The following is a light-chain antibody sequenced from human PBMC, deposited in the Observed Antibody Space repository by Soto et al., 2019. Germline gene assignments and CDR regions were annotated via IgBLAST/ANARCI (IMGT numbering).Light chain of an antibody. CDR2: AAS. J-gene: IGKJ5*01. CDR3: QQYYSYPSIT. Sequence: AIRMTQSPSSLSASTGDRVTITCRASQGISSYLAWYQQKPGKAPKLLIYAASTLQSGVPSRFSGSGSGTDFTLTISCLQSEDFATYYCQQYYSYPSITFGQRTRPEIK. V-gene: IGKV1-8*01. CDR1: QGISSY.